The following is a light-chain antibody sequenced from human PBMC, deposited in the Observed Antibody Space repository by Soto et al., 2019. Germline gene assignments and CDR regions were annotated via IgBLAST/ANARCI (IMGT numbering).Light chain of an antibody. J-gene: IGLJ1*01. Sequence: SDLTKCAYVSGSPGQPITISCTGTCSDVGNYNYVSWYQQHPGEVPKLIIFNVNNRPPGVSNRSSGSKSGNPAPLTISGLQAEDEADFSCRSFTSSTTYVFGTRTKVTVL. V-gene: IGLV2-14*01. CDR3: RSFTSSTTYV. CDR2: NVN. CDR1: CSDVGNYNY.